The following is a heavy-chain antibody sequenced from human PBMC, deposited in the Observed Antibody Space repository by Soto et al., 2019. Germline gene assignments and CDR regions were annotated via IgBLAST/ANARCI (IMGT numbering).Heavy chain of an antibody. D-gene: IGHD6-6*01. V-gene: IGHV3-7*05. CDR3: AKVKSLAGQE. Sequence: EVQLVESGGGLVQPGGSLRLSCAASGFTFSSYWMSWVRQAPGKGLEWVANIKQDGSDKYYVVSVNGRFTISRDNAKNSLYLQMNSLTAEDTAIYYCAKVKSLAGQEWGQGTLVTVSS. CDR2: IKQDGSDK. CDR1: GFTFSSYW. J-gene: IGHJ4*02.